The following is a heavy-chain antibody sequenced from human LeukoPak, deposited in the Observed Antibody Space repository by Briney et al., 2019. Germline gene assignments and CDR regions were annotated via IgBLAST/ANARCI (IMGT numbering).Heavy chain of an antibody. CDR2: INHSGST. CDR1: GGSFSGYY. D-gene: IGHD3-10*01. J-gene: IGHJ4*02. V-gene: IGHV4-34*01. Sequence: PSETLSLTCAVYGGSFSGYYWSWIRQPPGKGLEWIGEINHSGSTNYNPSLKSRVTISVDTSKNQFSLKLSSVTAADTAVYYCARGLMVRGVIIDYWGQGTLVTVSS. CDR3: ARGLMVRGVIIDY.